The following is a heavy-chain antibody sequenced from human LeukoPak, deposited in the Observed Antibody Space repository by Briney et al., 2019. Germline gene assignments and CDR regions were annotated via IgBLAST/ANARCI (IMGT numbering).Heavy chain of an antibody. CDR1: GFTFSSYS. D-gene: IGHD5-18*01. Sequence: GGSLRLSCAASGFTFSSYSMNWVRQAPGKGLEWVSSISSSSSYIYYADSVKGRFTISRDNAKNSLYLQMNSLRAEDMAVYYCARDGYSYGPPALDYWGQGTLVTVSS. CDR2: ISSSSSYI. J-gene: IGHJ4*02. CDR3: ARDGYSYGPPALDY. V-gene: IGHV3-21*01.